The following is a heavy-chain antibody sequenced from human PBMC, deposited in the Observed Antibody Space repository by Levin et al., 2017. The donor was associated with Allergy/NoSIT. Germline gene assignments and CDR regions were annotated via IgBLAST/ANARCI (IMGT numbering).Heavy chain of an antibody. D-gene: IGHD3-16*02. V-gene: IGHV3-49*04. CDR3: ARGGPPNYDYNWGSYRDGYFDY. Sequence: GESLKISCTGSGFTFGDYAMSWVRQAPGKGLEWVGFIRNKAHGGTTEYAASVKGRLTISRDDSKSIAYLQMNSLKTGDTAVYFCARGGPPNYDYNWGSYRDGYFDYWGQGTLVTVSS. CDR2: IRNKAHGGTT. CDR1: GFTFGDYA. J-gene: IGHJ4*02.